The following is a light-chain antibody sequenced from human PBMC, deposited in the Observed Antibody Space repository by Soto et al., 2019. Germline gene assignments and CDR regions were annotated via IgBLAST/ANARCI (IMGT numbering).Light chain of an antibody. CDR1: QSVDSNY. CDR3: QQYGGSFLT. V-gene: IGKV3-20*01. CDR2: AAS. Sequence: EIVLTQSPGTLSLSPGERATLSCRASQSVDSNYLAWYQQNPGQAPRLLIYAASSRATGIPDRFSGGGSGTDFTLNSSRLEPEDFAVYYCQQYGGSFLTFGQGTRLEIK. J-gene: IGKJ5*01.